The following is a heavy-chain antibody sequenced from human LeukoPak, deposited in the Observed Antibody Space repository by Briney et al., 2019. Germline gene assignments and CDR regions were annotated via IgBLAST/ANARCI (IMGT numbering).Heavy chain of an antibody. D-gene: IGHD3-3*01. J-gene: IGHJ6*03. CDR2: IYYSGST. V-gene: IGHV4-39*07. Sequence: SETLSLTCTVSGGSISSSSYYWGWIRQPPGKGLEWIGSIYYSGSTYYNPSLKSRVTISVDTSKNQFSLKLSSVTAADTAVYYCARLGFFWSGYYKNYYYYYMDVWGKGTTVTVSS. CDR1: GGSISSSSYY. CDR3: ARLGFFWSGYYKNYYYYYMDV.